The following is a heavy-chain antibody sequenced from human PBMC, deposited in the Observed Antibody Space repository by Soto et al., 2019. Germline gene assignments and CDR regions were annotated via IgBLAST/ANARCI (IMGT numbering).Heavy chain of an antibody. CDR2: IYYSGST. J-gene: IGHJ4*02. Sequence: SETLSLTCTVSGGSISSSSYYWGLIRQPPGKGLEWIGSIYYSGSTYYNPSLKSRVTISVDTSKNQFSLKLSSVTAADTAVYYCARLQQQLVLDYWGQGTLVTVS. CDR1: GGSISSSSYY. CDR3: ARLQQQLVLDY. D-gene: IGHD6-13*01. V-gene: IGHV4-39*01.